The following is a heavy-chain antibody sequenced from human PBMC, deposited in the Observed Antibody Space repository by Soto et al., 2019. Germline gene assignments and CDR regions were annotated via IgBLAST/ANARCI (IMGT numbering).Heavy chain of an antibody. CDR2: IYYSGST. J-gene: IGHJ6*02. D-gene: IGHD3-9*01. V-gene: IGHV4-30-4*01. CDR1: GGSNSSGDYY. CDR3: ARDHYVYDILTGYGYYYGMDV. Sequence: PSETLSLTCTVSGGSNSSGDYYWSWIRQPPGKGLEWIGYIYYSGSTYYNPSLKSRVTISVDTSKNQFSLKLSSVTAADTAVYYCARDHYVYDILTGYGYYYGMDVWGQGTTVTVSS.